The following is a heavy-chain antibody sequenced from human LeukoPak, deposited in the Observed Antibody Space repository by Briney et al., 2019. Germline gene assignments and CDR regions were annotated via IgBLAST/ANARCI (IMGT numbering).Heavy chain of an antibody. Sequence: PSETLSLTCTVSGGSISSSSYYWGWIRQPPGKGLEWIGSIYYSGSTYYNPSLKSRVTISVDTSKNQFSLKLSSVTAADTAVYYCARHRYSSSWLSQGDYQFDPWGQGTLVTVSS. D-gene: IGHD6-13*01. CDR1: GGSISSSSYY. CDR2: IYYSGST. V-gene: IGHV4-39*01. CDR3: ARHRYSSSWLSQGDYQFDP. J-gene: IGHJ5*02.